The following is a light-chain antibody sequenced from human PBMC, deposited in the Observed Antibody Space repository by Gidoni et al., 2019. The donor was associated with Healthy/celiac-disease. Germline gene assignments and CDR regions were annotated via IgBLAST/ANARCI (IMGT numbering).Light chain of an antibody. CDR2: GNS. CDR1: SSTTGAGYD. J-gene: IGLJ3*02. Sequence: QSVLTQPPSVSGAPGQRVTISCTGSSSTTGAGYDVHWYQQLPGTAPKLLLYGNSNRPSGVPDRFSGSKSGTSASLAITGLQAEDEADYYCQSYDSSLSGVFGGGTKLTVL. CDR3: QSYDSSLSGV. V-gene: IGLV1-40*01.